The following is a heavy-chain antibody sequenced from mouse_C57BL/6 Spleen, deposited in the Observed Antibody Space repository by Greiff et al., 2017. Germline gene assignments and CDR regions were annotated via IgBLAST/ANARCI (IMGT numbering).Heavy chain of an antibody. V-gene: IGHV1-22*01. CDR1: GYTFTDYN. J-gene: IGHJ4*01. CDR3: ARTDLLRSSYYAMDY. Sequence: EVQPQQSGPELVKPGASVKMSCKASGYTFTDYNMHWVKQSHGKSLEWIGYINPNNGGTSYNQKFKGKATLTVNKSSSTAYMELRSLTSEDSAVYYCARTDLLRSSYYAMDYWGQGTSVTVSS. D-gene: IGHD1-1*01. CDR2: INPNNGGT.